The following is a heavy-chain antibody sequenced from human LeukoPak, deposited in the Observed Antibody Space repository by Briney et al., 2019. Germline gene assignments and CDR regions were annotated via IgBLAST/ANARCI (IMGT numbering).Heavy chain of an antibody. CDR1: GGSFSGYY. D-gene: IGHD6-13*01. J-gene: IGHJ5*02. Sequence: SETLSLTCAVYGGSFSGYYWSWIRQPPGKGLEWIGVINHSGNTNYNPSLKSRVTISVDTSKNQFSLKLSSVTAADTAVYYCARVDKSSSWYRNWFDPWGQGTLVTVSS. CDR3: ARVDKSSSWYRNWFDP. V-gene: IGHV4-34*01. CDR2: INHSGNT.